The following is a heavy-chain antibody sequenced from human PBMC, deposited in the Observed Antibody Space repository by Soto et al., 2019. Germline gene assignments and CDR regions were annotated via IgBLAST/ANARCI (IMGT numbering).Heavy chain of an antibody. CDR3: ASGKLGYCSSTSCYRWGYYYYYGMDV. CDR2: INHSGST. Sequence: SETLSLTCAFYGGSFSGYYWSWIRQPPGKGLEWIGEINHSGSTNYNPPLKSRVTISVDTSKNQFSLKLSSVTAADTAVYYCASGKLGYCSSTSCYRWGYYYYYGMDVWGQGTTVTVSS. J-gene: IGHJ6*02. V-gene: IGHV4-34*01. CDR1: GGSFSGYY. D-gene: IGHD2-2*01.